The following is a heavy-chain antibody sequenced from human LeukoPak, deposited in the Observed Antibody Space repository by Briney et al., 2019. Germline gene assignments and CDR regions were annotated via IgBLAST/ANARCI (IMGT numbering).Heavy chain of an antibody. V-gene: IGHV4-39*01. CDR3: ARLFTRAWEYRYGMDV. J-gene: IGHJ6*02. D-gene: IGHD1-26*01. Sequence: SETLSLTCTVSGGSIRTDGSYWAWIRQPPGKGLEWIGSIYIDGITHYNSSLQSRVTLSIDTSKNQFSLKLTSVSAADTAVFYCARLFTRAWEYRYGMDVWGQGTAVTVSS. CDR1: GGSIRTDGSY. CDR2: IYIDGIT.